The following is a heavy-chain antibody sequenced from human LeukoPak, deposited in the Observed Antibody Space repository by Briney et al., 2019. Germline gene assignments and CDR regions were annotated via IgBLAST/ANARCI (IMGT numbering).Heavy chain of an antibody. J-gene: IGHJ5*02. CDR3: AKDRGSIAAQQWFDP. D-gene: IGHD6-6*01. CDR1: GFTFGSYG. V-gene: IGHV3-23*01. Sequence: GGSLRLSCAASGFTFGSYGMHWVRQAPGKGLEWVSAISGGSGSTYYADFVKGRFTISRDNSKNTLYLQMNSLRAEDTAVYYCAKDRGSIAAQQWFDPWGQGTLVTVSS. CDR2: ISGGSGST.